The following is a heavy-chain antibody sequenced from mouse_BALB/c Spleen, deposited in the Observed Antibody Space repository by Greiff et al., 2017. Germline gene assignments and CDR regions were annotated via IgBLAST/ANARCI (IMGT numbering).Heavy chain of an antibody. CDR1: GYTFSSYW. J-gene: IGHJ4*01. Sequence: LVESGAELMKPGASVKISCKATGYTFSSYWIEWVKQRPGHGLEWIGEILPGSGSTNYNEKFKGKATFTADTSSNTAYMQLSSLTSEDSAVYYCARGSIYYYGSSYSYYAMDYWGQGTSVTVSS. CDR2: ILPGSGST. V-gene: IGHV1-9*01. CDR3: ARGSIYYYGSSYSYYAMDY. D-gene: IGHD1-1*01.